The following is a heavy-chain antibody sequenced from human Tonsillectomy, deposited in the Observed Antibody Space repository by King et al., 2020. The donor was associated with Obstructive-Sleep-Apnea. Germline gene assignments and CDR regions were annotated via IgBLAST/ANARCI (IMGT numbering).Heavy chain of an antibody. J-gene: IGHJ6*02. CDR1: GGSISSGGYY. CDR2: MYYSGST. CDR3: ARAWDYGDYGNHYYSYYGMDV. V-gene: IGHV4-31*03. D-gene: IGHD4-17*01. Sequence: QLQESGPGLVKPSQTLSLTCTVSGGSISSGGYYWSWIRQHPGKGLEWIGFMYYSGSTYYNPSLKSRVTISVDTSKNQFSLKLSSVTAADTAVYYCARAWDYGDYGNHYYSYYGMDVWGQGTTVTVSS.